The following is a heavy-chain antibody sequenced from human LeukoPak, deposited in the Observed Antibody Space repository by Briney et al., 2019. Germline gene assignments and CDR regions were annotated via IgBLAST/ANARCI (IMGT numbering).Heavy chain of an antibody. Sequence: GRSLRLSCAACGFTFSSYAMHWVRQAPGKGLEWVAVISYDGSNKKYADSVKGRFTISRDNSKNTLYLQMNSLRAEDTAVYYCAKHQTPLWFGELVGNWFDPWGQGTLVTVSS. CDR3: AKHQTPLWFGELVGNWFDP. V-gene: IGHV3-30*04. CDR1: GFTFSSYA. J-gene: IGHJ5*02. D-gene: IGHD3-10*01. CDR2: ISYDGSNK.